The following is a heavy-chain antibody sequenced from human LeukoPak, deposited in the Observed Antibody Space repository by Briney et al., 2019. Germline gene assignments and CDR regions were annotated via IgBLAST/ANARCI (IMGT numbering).Heavy chain of an antibody. V-gene: IGHV4-34*01. Sequence: PSETLSLTCAVYGGSFSGYYWRWIRQPPGKGLEWIGEINDSGSVNYNPSLKNRVTLSVDTSKNQFSLRLSSVAAADTAVYYCARRLVDSGASQVSDDWGQGTLVTVSS. J-gene: IGHJ4*02. CDR2: INDSGSV. D-gene: IGHD2-15*01. CDR1: GGSFSGYY. CDR3: ARRLVDSGASQVSDD.